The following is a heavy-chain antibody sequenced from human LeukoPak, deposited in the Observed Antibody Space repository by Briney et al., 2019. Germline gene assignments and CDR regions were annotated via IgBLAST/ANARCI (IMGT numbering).Heavy chain of an antibody. V-gene: IGHV3-48*02. J-gene: IGHJ4*02. Sequence: PGGSLRLSCAASGLTFSSYSMNWVRQAPGKGLEWVSYINSRSTSIHYADSVKGRFTISRDNAKNALYLLMNSLRDEDTAVYYCAREPPYGDLALDYWGQGTLVTVSS. CDR3: AREPPYGDLALDY. D-gene: IGHD3-10*01. CDR2: INSRSTSI. CDR1: GLTFSSYS.